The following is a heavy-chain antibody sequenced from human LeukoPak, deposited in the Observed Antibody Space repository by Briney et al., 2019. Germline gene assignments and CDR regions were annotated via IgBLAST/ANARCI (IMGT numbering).Heavy chain of an antibody. J-gene: IGHJ6*03. D-gene: IGHD5-18*01. CDR3: TRDQRFGYSYAQNMAV. CDR2: ISSSGSTI. Sequence: GGSLRLSCSASGFTFSDYYISWLHQAPGKGLAGVAYISSSGSTIYYAASVKARFTISRDNAKNSLYLQMKGRTAEDPGVYYCTRDQRFGYSYAQNMAVWGKGTTVTVSS. CDR1: GFTFSDYY. V-gene: IGHV3-11*04.